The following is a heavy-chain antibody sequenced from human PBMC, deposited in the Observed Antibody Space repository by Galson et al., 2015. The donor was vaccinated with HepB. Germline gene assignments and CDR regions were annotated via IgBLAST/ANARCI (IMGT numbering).Heavy chain of an antibody. Sequence: SCKASPYTFTKYYIHWVRQASGQGLQWVGWINPNSGRTNYAPNLQDRVTMSRDTSINTVYMDLSSLRSDDSAIYFCARAVVPAAPSDSWGQGTLVTVSS. CDR3: ARAVVPAAPSDS. CDR1: PYTFTKYY. V-gene: IGHV1-2*02. J-gene: IGHJ5*01. D-gene: IGHD2-2*01. CDR2: INPNSGRT.